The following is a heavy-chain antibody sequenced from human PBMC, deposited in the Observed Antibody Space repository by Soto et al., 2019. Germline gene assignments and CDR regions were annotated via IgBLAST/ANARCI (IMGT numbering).Heavy chain of an antibody. J-gene: IGHJ4*02. Sequence: PVGSLRLSCAASGFTFSSYAMSWVRQAPGKGLEWVSAISGSGGSTYYADSVKGRFTISRDNSKNTLYLQMNSLRAEDTAVYYCAKDCSSTSCYNDYWGQGTLVTVSS. CDR3: AKDCSSTSCYNDY. V-gene: IGHV3-23*01. CDR1: GFTFSSYA. D-gene: IGHD2-2*02. CDR2: ISGSGGST.